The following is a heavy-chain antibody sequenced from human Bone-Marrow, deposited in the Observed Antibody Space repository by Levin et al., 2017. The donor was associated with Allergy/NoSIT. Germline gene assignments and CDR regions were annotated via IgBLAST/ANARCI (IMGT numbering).Heavy chain of an antibody. Sequence: GGSLRLSCVGSGFTFRSYAMTWVRQAPGMGLQWVSGVSGSGDSAYYADTVKGRFTISRDNSKNTLYLEMNSLRAEDSAVYYCAKGTPNTITSGGIIVPLDCWGQGTLVTVSS. CDR1: GFTFRSYA. J-gene: IGHJ4*02. D-gene: IGHD3-16*02. V-gene: IGHV3-23*01. CDR2: VSGSGDSA. CDR3: AKGTPNTITSGGIIVPLDC.